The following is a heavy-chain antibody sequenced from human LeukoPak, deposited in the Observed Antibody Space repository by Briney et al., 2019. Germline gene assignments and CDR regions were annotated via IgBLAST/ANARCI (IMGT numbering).Heavy chain of an antibody. CDR1: GYSISSGYY. J-gene: IGHJ4*02. V-gene: IGHV4-38-2*02. Sequence: KPSETLSLTCTVSGYSISSGYYWGWIRQPPGKGLEWIGYIYHSGNTNYNPSLKSRVTIAVDTSKNQFSLRLSSVTAADTAMYYCARETPESLFDYWGQGIQVTVSS. CDR3: ARETPESLFDY. CDR2: IYHSGNT. D-gene: IGHD1-14*01.